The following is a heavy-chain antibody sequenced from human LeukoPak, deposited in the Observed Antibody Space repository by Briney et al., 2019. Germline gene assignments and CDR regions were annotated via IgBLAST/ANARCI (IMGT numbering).Heavy chain of an antibody. D-gene: IGHD3-9*01. CDR2: IYSGGST. Sequence: PGGSLRLSCAASGFTVSRNYMSWVRQAPGKGLEWVSVIYSGGSTYYADSVKGRFTISRDNSKNTLYLQMNSLRAEDTAVYYCARAYYDILTGYDYFDYWGQGTLVTVSS. V-gene: IGHV3-66*01. CDR1: GFTVSRNY. J-gene: IGHJ4*02. CDR3: ARAYYDILTGYDYFDY.